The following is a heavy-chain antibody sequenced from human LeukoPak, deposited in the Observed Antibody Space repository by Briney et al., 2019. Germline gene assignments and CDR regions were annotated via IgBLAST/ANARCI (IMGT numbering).Heavy chain of an antibody. Sequence: GASVKVSCKASGYTFTSYDINWVRQATGQGLEWMGWMNPNSGNTGYAQKFQGRVTITTDESTSTAYMELSSLRSEDTAVYYCASPQVGGPFPYYYDRWGQGTLVTVSS. J-gene: IGHJ4*02. V-gene: IGHV1-8*03. CDR2: MNPNSGNT. D-gene: IGHD3-10*02. CDR1: GYTFTSYD. CDR3: ASPQVGGPFPYYYDR.